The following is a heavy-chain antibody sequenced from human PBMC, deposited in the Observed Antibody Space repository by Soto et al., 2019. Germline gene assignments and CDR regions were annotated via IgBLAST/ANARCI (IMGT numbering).Heavy chain of an antibody. J-gene: IGHJ6*02. CDR2: TYYSGST. V-gene: IGHV4-31*03. CDR3: ARVNNYYYGMDV. CDR1: GGSISSGGYY. Sequence: PSETLSLTCTVSGGSISSGGYYWSWIRQHPGKGLEWIGYTYYSGSTYYNPSLKSRVTISVDTSKNQFSLKLSSVTAADTAVYYCARVNNYYYGMDVWGQGTTVTVSS.